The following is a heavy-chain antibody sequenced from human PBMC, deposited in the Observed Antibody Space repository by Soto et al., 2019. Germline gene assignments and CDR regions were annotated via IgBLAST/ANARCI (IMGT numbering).Heavy chain of an antibody. Sequence: RLQLQESGPGLVKPSATLSLNCSVSGGSITSTSYYWGWIRQSPGKGLEWLGNIYFSGTAYSTPCLRSRLPMSIDTSQNQFSLQLHSLPAADTAVYYCARGAPGPIPTCYFDLWGQGTLVTVSS. J-gene: IGHJ5*02. V-gene: IGHV4-39*06. CDR3: ARGAPGPIPTCYFDL. CDR1: GGSITSTSYY. CDR2: IYFSGTA. D-gene: IGHD2-15*01.